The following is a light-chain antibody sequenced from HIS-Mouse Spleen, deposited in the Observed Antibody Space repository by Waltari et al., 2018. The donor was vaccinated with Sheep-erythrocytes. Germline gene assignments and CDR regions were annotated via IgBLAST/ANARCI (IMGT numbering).Light chain of an antibody. CDR1: SSNIGNNY. V-gene: IGLV1-51*01. CDR2: DKK. CDR3: GTWDSSLSAGRV. J-gene: IGLJ3*02. Sequence: QSVLTQPPSVSAAPGQKVTISCSGSSSNIGNNYVSWYQQLPGTAPKLLIYDKKTRPSGIPDRVSGSKSGTSATLGITGLQTGDEADYYCGTWDSSLSAGRVFGGGTKLTVL.